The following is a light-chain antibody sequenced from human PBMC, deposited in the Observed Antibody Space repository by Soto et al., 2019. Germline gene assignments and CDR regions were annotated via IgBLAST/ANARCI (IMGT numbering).Light chain of an antibody. V-gene: IGLV1-47*01. Sequence: QSVLTQTPSVSGTPGQRVNISCSGSSSNIGRNYVYWYHQFPGTAPKLLIYRDNERPSRVPDRCSGSKSGTSASLAISWLRSGDEADCHCATWDDSLGGPVFGGGTKLTVL. J-gene: IGLJ2*01. CDR2: RDN. CDR1: SSNIGRNY. CDR3: ATWDDSLGGPV.